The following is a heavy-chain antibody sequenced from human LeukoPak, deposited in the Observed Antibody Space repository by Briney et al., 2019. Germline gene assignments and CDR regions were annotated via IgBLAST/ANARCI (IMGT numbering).Heavy chain of an antibody. CDR1: GFTLSNSD. D-gene: IGHD6-19*01. CDR3: ARASAVAGTRHY. J-gene: IGHJ4*02. CDR2: ISNSGGKT. Sequence: PGGSLRLSCAASGFTLSNSDVSWVRQAPGKGLEWVSAISNSGGKTFYADSVRGRFTISRDNAKNSLYLQMNSLRAEDTAVYYCARASAVAGTRHYWGQGTLVTVSS. V-gene: IGHV3-23*01.